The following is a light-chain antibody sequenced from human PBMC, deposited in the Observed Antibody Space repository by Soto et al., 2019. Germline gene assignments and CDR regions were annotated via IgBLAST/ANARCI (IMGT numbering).Light chain of an antibody. Sequence: DIQMTQSPSSLSASVVDRVTITCRASQRLGRRLTWYQQKPGEAPKLLIYETSNLQNGVPSRFSGSGSETDFTLTITSLHPEDFATYYCQQSFGPPYTFGQGTKLE. J-gene: IGKJ2*01. V-gene: IGKV1-39*01. CDR1: QRLGRR. CDR3: QQSFGPPYT. CDR2: ETS.